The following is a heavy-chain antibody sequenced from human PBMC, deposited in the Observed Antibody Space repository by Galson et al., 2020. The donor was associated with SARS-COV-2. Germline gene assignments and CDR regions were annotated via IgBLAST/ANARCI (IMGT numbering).Heavy chain of an antibody. Sequence: GESLKISCAASGFTFSSYAMHWVRQAPGKGLEWVAVISYDGSNKYYADSVKGRFTIPRDNSKNTLYLQMNSLRAEDTAVYYCAREGITFGGAYFDYWGQGTLVTVSS. CDR3: AREGITFGGAYFDY. D-gene: IGHD3-16*01. V-gene: IGHV3-30*04. J-gene: IGHJ4*02. CDR2: ISYDGSNK. CDR1: GFTFSSYA.